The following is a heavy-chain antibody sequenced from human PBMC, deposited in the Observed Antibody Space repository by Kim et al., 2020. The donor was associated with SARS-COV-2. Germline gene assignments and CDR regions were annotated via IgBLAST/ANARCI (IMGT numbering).Heavy chain of an antibody. J-gene: IGHJ3*02. Sequence: GGSLRLSCAASGFTFSSYAMHWVRQAPGKGLEWVAVISYDGSNKYYADSVKGRFTISRDNSKNTLYLQMNSLRAEDTAVYYCARDGSSSWYEFRAFDIWG. V-gene: IGHV3-30*04. CDR1: GFTFSSYA. CDR3: ARDGSSSWYEFRAFDI. CDR2: ISYDGSNK. D-gene: IGHD6-13*01.